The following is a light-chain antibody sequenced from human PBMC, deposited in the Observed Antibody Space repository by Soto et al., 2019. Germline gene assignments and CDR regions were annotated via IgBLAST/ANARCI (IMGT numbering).Light chain of an antibody. V-gene: IGKV3-20*01. CDR1: QSVSSNY. Sequence: EFVLTQSPDTLSLSPGERATLSCRASQSVSSNYLAWYQQKPGQAPRLLIYDASSRATGIPDRFSGSGSGTDFTLTVSRLEPEDFAVYYCQQYGASPWTFGQGTKVDIK. CDR3: QQYGASPWT. J-gene: IGKJ1*01. CDR2: DAS.